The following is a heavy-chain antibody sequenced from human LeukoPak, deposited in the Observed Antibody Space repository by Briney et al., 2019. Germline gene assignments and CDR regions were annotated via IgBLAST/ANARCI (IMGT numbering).Heavy chain of an antibody. D-gene: IGHD3-22*01. CDR2: ISYDGSNK. J-gene: IGHJ4*02. Sequence: GGSLRLSCAASGFTFSAYPMSWVRQAPGKGLEWVAVISYDGSNKYYADSVKGRFTISRDNSKNTLYLQMNSLRAEDTAVYYCAKDPYYYDSSGYYGVYYWGQGTLVTVSS. V-gene: IGHV3-30*18. CDR3: AKDPYYYDSSGYYGVYY. CDR1: GFTFSAYP.